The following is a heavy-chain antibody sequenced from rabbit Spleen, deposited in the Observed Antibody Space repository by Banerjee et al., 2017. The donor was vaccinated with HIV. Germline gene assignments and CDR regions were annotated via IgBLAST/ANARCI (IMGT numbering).Heavy chain of an antibody. D-gene: IGHD1-1*01. CDR1: GLDLSSRYW. J-gene: IGHJ6*01. CDR3: ARDTSSSFSSYGMDR. V-gene: IGHV1S40*01. Sequence: QSLEESGGDLVKPGASLTLTCKASGLDLSSRYWICWVRQAPGKGLEWIACINTDTGKSVYASWVTGPFTISRTSSSTLTLQMTSLTAADTASYFCARDTSSSFSSYGMDRWGQGPLVTV. CDR2: INTDTGKS.